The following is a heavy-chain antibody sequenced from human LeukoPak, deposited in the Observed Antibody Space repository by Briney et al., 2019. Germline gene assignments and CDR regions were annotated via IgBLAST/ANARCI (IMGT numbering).Heavy chain of an antibody. D-gene: IGHD3-9*01. J-gene: IGHJ4*02. CDR3: ARFDGRYYFAY. CDR2: IYYSGNT. Sequence: SETLSLTCTVSGGSISSNYHWGWIRQPPGKGLEWISSIYYSGNTYYNASLKSRVTTSVDTTNNPFPLKLSSVSAADPAVYYCARFDGRYYFAYWGQGTLVTVSS. V-gene: IGHV4-39*01. CDR1: GGSISSNYH.